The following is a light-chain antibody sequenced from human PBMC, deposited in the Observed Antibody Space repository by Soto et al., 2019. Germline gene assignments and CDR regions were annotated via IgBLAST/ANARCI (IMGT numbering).Light chain of an antibody. J-gene: IGKJ1*01. CDR3: QQSYSNPET. CDR1: QSISTY. CDR2: AAS. V-gene: IGKV1-39*01. Sequence: DIQMTQSPSSLSASVGDRVTITCRASQSISTYLNWYQQKPGEAPQLLIYAASSLQSGVPSRFSGSGSGTDFTLTISSLQPEDFATYYCQQSYSNPETFGQGTKVDIK.